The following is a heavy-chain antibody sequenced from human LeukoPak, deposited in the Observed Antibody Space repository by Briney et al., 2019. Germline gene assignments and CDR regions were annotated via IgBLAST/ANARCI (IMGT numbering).Heavy chain of an antibody. CDR2: INPNSGGT. J-gene: IGHJ4*02. V-gene: IGHV1-2*02. CDR3: ARGPMPDSSGYFYI. CDR1: GYTFSSYA. Sequence: ASVKVSCKTSGYTFSSYAMHWVRQAPGQRLEWMGWINPNSGGTNYAQKFQGRVTMTRDTSISTAYMELSRLRSEDTAVYYCARGPMPDSSGYFYIWGQGTLVTVSS. D-gene: IGHD3-22*01.